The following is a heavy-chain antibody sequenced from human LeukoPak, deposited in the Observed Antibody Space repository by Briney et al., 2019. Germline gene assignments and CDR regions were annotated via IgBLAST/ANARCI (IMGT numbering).Heavy chain of an antibody. D-gene: IGHD2-2*02. CDR1: GYTFTCYY. CDR3: TRAGCSSTSSYTGNWFDP. Sequence: ASVTLSCTSAGYTFTCYYMYLGRQPPGQGQGREWWSNPNSGGTNYAQKFQGRVTMTRATSISTDKMERSRLRSDDTAVYYCTRAGCSSTSSYTGNWFDPWGQGTLVTVSS. J-gene: IGHJ5*02. V-gene: IGHV1-2*02. CDR2: SNPNSGGT.